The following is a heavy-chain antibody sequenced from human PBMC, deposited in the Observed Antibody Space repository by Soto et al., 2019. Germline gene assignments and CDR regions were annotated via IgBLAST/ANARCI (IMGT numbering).Heavy chain of an antibody. D-gene: IGHD3-3*01. Sequence: QVQLVQSGAEVKKPGASLKVSCTASGYTFTSYAITWVRQAPGQGLEWMGWISTYNGDTKYAQNLQGRVTITTDTSTRTAYMELRSLKSDDTAVYYCARGSLLRTIPEHWCQGTLVAVSS. CDR2: ISTYNGDT. CDR3: ARGSLLRTIPEH. V-gene: IGHV1-18*01. CDR1: GYTFTSYA. J-gene: IGHJ4*02.